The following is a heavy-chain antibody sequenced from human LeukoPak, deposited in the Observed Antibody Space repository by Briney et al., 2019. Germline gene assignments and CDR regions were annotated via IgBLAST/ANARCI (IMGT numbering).Heavy chain of an antibody. V-gene: IGHV3-7*01. J-gene: IGHJ4*02. CDR3: ARLKVWFGEGFDY. Sequence: PGGSLRLSCAASGFTFSSYWMSWVRQVPGKGLEWVANIKQDGSEKYYVDSVKGRFTISRDNTKNSLYLQMNSLRAEDTAVYYCARLKVWFGEGFDYWGQGTLVTVSS. D-gene: IGHD3-10*01. CDR1: GFTFSSYW. CDR2: IKQDGSEK.